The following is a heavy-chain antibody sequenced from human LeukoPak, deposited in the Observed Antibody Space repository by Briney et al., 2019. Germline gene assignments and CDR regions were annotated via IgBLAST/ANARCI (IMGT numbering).Heavy chain of an antibody. J-gene: IGHJ4*02. CDR2: IYSGGST. Sequence: PGGSLRLSCAASGFTVSSNYMSWVRQAPGKGLECVSVIYSGGSTYYADSVKGRFTISRHNTKNTLYLQMNSLRAEDTAVYYCSSSSPTSYTDYWGQGTLVTVSS. CDR3: SSSSPTSYTDY. D-gene: IGHD6-13*01. V-gene: IGHV3-53*04. CDR1: GFTVSSNY.